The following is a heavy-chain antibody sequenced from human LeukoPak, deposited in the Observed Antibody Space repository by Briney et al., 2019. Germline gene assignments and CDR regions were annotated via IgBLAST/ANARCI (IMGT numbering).Heavy chain of an antibody. CDR3: ATQILLCHYY. J-gene: IGHJ4*02. CDR2: INHSGST. Sequence: SETLSLTCAVYGGSFSGYYWSWIRQPPGKGLEWIGEINHSGSTNYNPSLKSRVTVSVDTSKNQFSLKLSSVTAADTAVYYCATQILLCHYYWGQGTLVTVSS. D-gene: IGHD3-10*01. CDR1: GGSFSGYY. V-gene: IGHV4-34*01.